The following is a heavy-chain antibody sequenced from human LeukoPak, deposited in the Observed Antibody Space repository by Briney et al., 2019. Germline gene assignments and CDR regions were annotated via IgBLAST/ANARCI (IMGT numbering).Heavy chain of an antibody. CDR3: ARDSEYSYGYDFDY. J-gene: IGHJ4*02. CDR2: ICGGGST. CDR1: GFTFSSYE. D-gene: IGHD5-18*01. Sequence: GGSLRLSCAASGFTFSSYEMNWVRQAPGKGLEWVSVICGGGSTYYADSVKGRFTISGDNSKNTLYLQMNNLRVEDTALYYCARDSEYSYGYDFDYWGQGTLVTVSS. V-gene: IGHV3-53*01.